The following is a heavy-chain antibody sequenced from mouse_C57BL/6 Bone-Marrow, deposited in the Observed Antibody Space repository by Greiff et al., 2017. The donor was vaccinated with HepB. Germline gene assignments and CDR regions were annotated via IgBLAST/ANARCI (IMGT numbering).Heavy chain of an antibody. CDR1: GFTFSDYG. CDR3: ARSYGNYWYFDV. V-gene: IGHV5-15*01. CDR2: ISNLAYSI. D-gene: IGHD2-1*01. Sequence: DVHLVESGGGLVQPGGSLKLSCAASGFTFSDYGMAWVRQAPRKGPEWVAFISNLAYSIYYADTVTGRFTISRENAKNTLYLEMSSLRSEDTAMYYCARSYGNYWYFDVWGTGTTVTVSS. J-gene: IGHJ1*03.